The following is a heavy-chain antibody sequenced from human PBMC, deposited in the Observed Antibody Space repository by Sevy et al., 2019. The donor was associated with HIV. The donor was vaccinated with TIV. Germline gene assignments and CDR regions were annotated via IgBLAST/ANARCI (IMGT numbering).Heavy chain of an antibody. D-gene: IGHD3-9*01. Sequence: SETLSLTCAVYGGSFSGYYWSWIRQPPGKGLEWIGEINHSGSTNYNPSLKSRVTISVDTSKNQFSLKLSSVTVADTAVYYCARGILTLGYFDWLSTTTGYYMDVWGKGTTVTVSS. J-gene: IGHJ6*03. CDR2: INHSGST. V-gene: IGHV4-34*01. CDR1: GGSFSGYY. CDR3: ARGILTLGYFDWLSTTTGYYMDV.